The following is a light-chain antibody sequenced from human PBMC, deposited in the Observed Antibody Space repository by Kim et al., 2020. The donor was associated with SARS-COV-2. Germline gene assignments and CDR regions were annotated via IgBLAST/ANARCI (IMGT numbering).Light chain of an antibody. V-gene: IGLV2-8*01. CDR1: SSDVGGYNY. CDR3: SSYGGRDNLL. CDR2: EVN. J-gene: IGLJ3*02. Sequence: QSALTQPPSASGSPGQSVTISCTGTSSDVGGYNYVAWYQQHPDEAPKLMIYEVNKRPSGVPDRFSGSKSGDTASLTVSGLQPDDEALYYCSSYGGRDNLLFGGGTQLTVL.